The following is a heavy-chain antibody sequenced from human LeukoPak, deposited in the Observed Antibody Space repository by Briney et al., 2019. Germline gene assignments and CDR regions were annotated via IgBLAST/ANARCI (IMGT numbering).Heavy chain of an antibody. Sequence: PGGSLRLSCAASGFTFSSYAMHWVRQAPGKGLEWVAVISYDGSNKYYADSVKGRFTISRDNSKNTLYLQMNSLRAEDTAVYYCAKGPEGNDGLPADWGQGTLVTVSS. D-gene: IGHD1-1*01. J-gene: IGHJ4*02. CDR1: GFTFSSYA. V-gene: IGHV3-30*04. CDR2: ISYDGSNK. CDR3: AKGPEGNDGLPAD.